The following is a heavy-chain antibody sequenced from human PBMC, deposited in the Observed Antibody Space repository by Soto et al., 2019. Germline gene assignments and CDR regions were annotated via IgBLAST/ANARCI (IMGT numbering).Heavy chain of an antibody. CDR2: INHSGST. Sequence: SETLSLTCAVYGGSLSGNYWSWIRQPPGKGLEWIGEINHSGSTNYNPSLKSRVTISVDTSKNQFSLNLTSVTAADTAVYYCAEGYCGGGSCYAYWGQGTLVTVSS. V-gene: IGHV4-34*01. J-gene: IGHJ4*02. D-gene: IGHD2-15*01. CDR1: GGSLSGNY. CDR3: AEGYCGGGSCYAY.